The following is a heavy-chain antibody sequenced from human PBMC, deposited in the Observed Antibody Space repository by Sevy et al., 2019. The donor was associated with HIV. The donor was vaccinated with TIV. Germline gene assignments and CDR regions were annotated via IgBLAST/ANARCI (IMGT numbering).Heavy chain of an antibody. D-gene: IGHD2-15*01. CDR3: ARDRYCTGNSCYITLDY. Sequence: GGSLRLSCAASGFPFSSHGMHWVRQAPGKGLEWVALIWYDGRKEKYADSVNGRFTISRDNSKNTLYLQMNSLRAEDTGVYYCARDRYCTGNSCYITLDYWGQGTLVTVSS. J-gene: IGHJ4*02. CDR1: GFPFSSHG. CDR2: IWYDGRKE. V-gene: IGHV3-33*01.